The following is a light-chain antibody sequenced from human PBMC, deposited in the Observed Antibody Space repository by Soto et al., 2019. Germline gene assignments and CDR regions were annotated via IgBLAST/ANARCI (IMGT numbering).Light chain of an antibody. CDR1: QSISSW. CDR2: DAS. Sequence: DIQMTQSPSTLSASVGDRVTITCRASQSISSWLAWYQQKPGKAPKLLIYDASSLESGVPSRFSGSGSGTEFTLTISSLQPDDFATYYCQHHGGTFGQGTKLENK. CDR3: QHHGGT. J-gene: IGKJ2*02. V-gene: IGKV1-5*01.